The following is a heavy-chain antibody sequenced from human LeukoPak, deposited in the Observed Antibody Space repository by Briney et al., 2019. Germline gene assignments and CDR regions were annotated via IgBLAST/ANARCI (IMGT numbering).Heavy chain of an antibody. CDR3: AREGAENAFDI. J-gene: IGHJ3*02. CDR1: GFTFSSYA. CDR2: ISYDGSNK. Sequence: PGRSLRLSCAASGFTFSSYAMYWVRQAPGKGLEWVAIISYDGSNKYYADSVKGRFTISRDNSKNTLFLQMNSLRAEDTAVYYCAREGAENAFDIWGQGTMVTVSS. D-gene: IGHD1-14*01. V-gene: IGHV3-30*04.